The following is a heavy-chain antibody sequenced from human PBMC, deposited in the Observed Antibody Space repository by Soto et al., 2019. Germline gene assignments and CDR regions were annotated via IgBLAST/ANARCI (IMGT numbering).Heavy chain of an antibody. D-gene: IGHD6-6*01. CDR2: INAGNGNT. CDR1: GYTFTSYA. CDR3: ARIPYSSSSNPYFDY. J-gene: IGHJ4*02. Sequence: ASVKVSCKASGYTFTSYAMHWVRQAPGQRLEWMGWINAGNGNTKYSQKFQGRVTITRDTSASTAYMELSSLRSEDTAVHYCARIPYSSSSNPYFDYWGQGTLVTVS. V-gene: IGHV1-3*01.